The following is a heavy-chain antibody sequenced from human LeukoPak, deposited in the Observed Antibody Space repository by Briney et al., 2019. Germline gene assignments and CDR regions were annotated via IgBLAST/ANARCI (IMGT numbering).Heavy chain of an antibody. D-gene: IGHD3-9*01. J-gene: IGHJ6*02. CDR1: GFPFRDYY. CDR3: AREVVIFPDYYYYGMDV. Sequence: GGSLRLSCAASGFPFRDYYMTWIRQAPGKGLEWLSYISRSGDTLYYADSVEGRFTISRDNAKNSLFLQMNSLRADDTAVYYCAREVVIFPDYYYYGMDVWGQGTTVTVSS. V-gene: IGHV3-11*01. CDR2: ISRSGDTL.